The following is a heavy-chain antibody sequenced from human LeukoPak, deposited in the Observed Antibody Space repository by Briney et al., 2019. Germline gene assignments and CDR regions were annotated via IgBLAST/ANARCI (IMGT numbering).Heavy chain of an antibody. J-gene: IGHJ4*02. CDR2: INHSGST. CDR3: ARLRAVTRSSSWLQVRRRFDY. CDR1: GGSFSGYY. V-gene: IGHV4-34*01. D-gene: IGHD6-13*01. Sequence: SETLSLTCAVYGGSFSGYYWSWIRQPPGKGLEWIGEINHSGSTNYNPSLKSRVTISVDTSKNQFSLKMSSVTAADTAVYYCARLRAVTRSSSWLQVRRRFDYWGQGTLVTVSS.